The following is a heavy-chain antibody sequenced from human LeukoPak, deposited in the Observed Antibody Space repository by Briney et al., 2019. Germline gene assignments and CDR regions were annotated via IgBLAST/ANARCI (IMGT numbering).Heavy chain of an antibody. V-gene: IGHV3-48*03. Sequence: GGSLRLSCAASGFTFSSYEMNWVRQAPGKGLEWLSYISSSSSNIYYADSVKGRFTISRGNAKNSLYLQINSLRVEDTAIYYCAKDRGGVGYYFDYWGQGTLVSVSS. CDR2: ISSSSSNI. J-gene: IGHJ4*02. D-gene: IGHD3-10*01. CDR3: AKDRGGVGYYFDY. CDR1: GFTFSSYE.